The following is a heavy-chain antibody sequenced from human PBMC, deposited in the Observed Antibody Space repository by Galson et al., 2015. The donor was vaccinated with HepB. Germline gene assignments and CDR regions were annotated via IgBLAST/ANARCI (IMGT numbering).Heavy chain of an antibody. CDR3: ARVPSDYATCIDP. CDR1: GASFRSYY. CDR2: IYFTGNT. V-gene: IGHV4-59*01. J-gene: IGHJ5*02. Sequence: ETLSLTCTVSGASFRSYYWNWIRQPPGKGLEWIGNIYFTGNTNYNPSLKSRVTMSIDTSMNQFSLKVSSVTAADTAVYYCARVPSDYATCIDPWGQGTRVTVSS. D-gene: IGHD4-17*01.